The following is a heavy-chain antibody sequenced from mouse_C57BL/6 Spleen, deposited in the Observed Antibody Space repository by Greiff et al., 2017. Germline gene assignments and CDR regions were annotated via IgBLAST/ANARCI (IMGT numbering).Heavy chain of an antibody. V-gene: IGHV14-2*01. CDR3: ARSPSEGLRGYFDY. CDR2: IDPEDGEP. CDR1: GFNIKDYY. D-gene: IGHD1-1*01. Sequence: EVQLQQSGAELVKPGASVKLSCTASGFNIKDYYMHWVTQRTEQGLEWIGRIDPEDGEPKYAPKFQGKATITADTSSNPAYLQLSSLTSADTAFYDCARSPSEGLRGYFDYWGQGTSLTVSS. J-gene: IGHJ2*02.